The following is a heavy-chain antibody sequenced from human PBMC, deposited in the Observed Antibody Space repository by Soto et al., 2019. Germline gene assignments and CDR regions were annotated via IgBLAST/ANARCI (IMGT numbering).Heavy chain of an antibody. CDR2: IYPGHSDV. D-gene: IGHD6-19*01. Sequence: GESLKISCQGSGYIFTTYWIGWVRQMPGKGLEWVGIIYPGHSDVRYSPSFRGRVTISADTPISTAYLQWNSLKASDTAMYYCATTPYNSDFYMYYWGPGSLVTVSS. V-gene: IGHV5-51*04. CDR3: ATTPYNSDFYMYY. J-gene: IGHJ4*02. CDR1: GYIFTTYW.